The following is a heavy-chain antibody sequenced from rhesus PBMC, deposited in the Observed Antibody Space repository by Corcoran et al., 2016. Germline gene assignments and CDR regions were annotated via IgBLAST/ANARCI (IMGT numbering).Heavy chain of an antibody. Sequence: QVQLQESGPGLVKPSETLSLPCAVSGGSLNSGYNYWSWIRQPHGKGLEWIGYIRYTGRPTYDPSDKSVVRIAQETAKNHVARKLNAVTAADTAVYFCARVGGEIGAWYHFDYWGQGVLVTVSS. J-gene: IGHJ4*01. CDR3: ARVGGEIGAWYHFDY. D-gene: IGHD6-31*01. CDR1: GGSLNSGYNY. V-gene: IGHV4-122*02. CDR2: IRYTGRP.